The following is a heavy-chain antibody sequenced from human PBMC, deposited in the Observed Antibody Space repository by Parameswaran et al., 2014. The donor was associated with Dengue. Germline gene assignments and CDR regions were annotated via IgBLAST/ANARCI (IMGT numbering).Heavy chain of an antibody. Sequence: VRQMPGKGLEWVAFIRYDGSNKYYADSVKGRFTISRDNSKNTLYLQMNSLRAEDTAVYYCAKDVGAPTNYYYYGMDVWGQGTTVTVSS. V-gene: IGHV3-30*02. CDR3: AKDVGAPTNYYYYGMDV. D-gene: IGHD3-16*01. J-gene: IGHJ6*02. CDR2: IRYDGSNK.